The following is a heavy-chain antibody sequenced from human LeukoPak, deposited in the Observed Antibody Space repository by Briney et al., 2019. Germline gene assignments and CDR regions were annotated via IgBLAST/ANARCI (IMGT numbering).Heavy chain of an antibody. J-gene: IGHJ4*02. CDR2: IYTSGST. D-gene: IGHD3-10*01. CDR3: ARGTYGSGKFDY. Sequence: SETLSLTCTVSGGSISSGSYYWSWIRQPAGKGLEWIGRIYTSGSTNYNPSLKSRVTMSVDTSKNQFSLKLSSVTAADTAVYYCARGTYGSGKFDYWGQGTLVTVSS. V-gene: IGHV4-61*02. CDR1: GGSISSGSYY.